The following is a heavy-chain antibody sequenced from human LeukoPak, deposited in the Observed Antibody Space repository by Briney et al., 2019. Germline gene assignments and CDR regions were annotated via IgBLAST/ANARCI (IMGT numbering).Heavy chain of an antibody. CDR3: AREGVVPAASIYYFDY. D-gene: IGHD2-2*01. CDR1: GGSISSSSYY. J-gene: IGHJ4*02. CDR2: IYYSGST. Sequence: PSETLSLTCTVSGGSISSSSYYWGWTRQPPGKGLEWIGSIYYSGSTYYNPSLKSRVTISVDTSKNQFSLKLSSVTAADTAVYYCAREGVVPAASIYYFDYWGQGTLVTVSS. V-gene: IGHV4-39*07.